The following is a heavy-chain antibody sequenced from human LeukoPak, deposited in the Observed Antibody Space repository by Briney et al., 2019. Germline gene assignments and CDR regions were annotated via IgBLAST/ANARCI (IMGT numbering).Heavy chain of an antibody. D-gene: IGHD3-9*01. Sequence: GGSLRLSCTASGFTFSTYSMTWVRQAPGKGLEWVSSISDSSTYIYYTDSVKGRFTISRDNAKNSLYLQMNSLRADDAAVYYCAREDYDILTGSSWFDPWGQGTLVTVSS. CDR1: GFTFSTYS. CDR3: AREDYDILTGSSWFDP. CDR2: ISDSSTYI. J-gene: IGHJ5*02. V-gene: IGHV3-21*01.